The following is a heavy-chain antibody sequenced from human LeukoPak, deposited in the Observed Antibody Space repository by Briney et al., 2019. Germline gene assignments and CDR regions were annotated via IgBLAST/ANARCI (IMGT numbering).Heavy chain of an antibody. V-gene: IGHV4-31*03. CDR3: ARGDCSGGSCYPPNDAFDI. Sequence: SETLPLTCTVSGGSISSGGYYWSWIRQHPGKGLEWIGYIYYSGSTNYNPSLKSRVTISVDTSKNQFSLKLSSVTAADTAVYYCARGDCSGGSCYPPNDAFDIWGQGTMVTVSS. CDR2: IYYSGST. J-gene: IGHJ3*02. CDR1: GGSISSGGYY. D-gene: IGHD2-15*01.